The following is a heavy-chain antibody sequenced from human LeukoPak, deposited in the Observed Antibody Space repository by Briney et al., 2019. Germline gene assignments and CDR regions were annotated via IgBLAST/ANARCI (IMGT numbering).Heavy chain of an antibody. D-gene: IGHD2-15*01. CDR1: GGSISSYY. CDR3: ARDNCSGGSCHKLGFDP. J-gene: IGHJ5*02. Sequence: SETLSLTCTVSGGSISSYYWSWIRQPPGKGLEWIGIIYYSGSTNYNPSLKSRVTISVDTSKNQFSLKLSSVTAADTAVYYCARDNCSGGSCHKLGFDPWGQGTLVTVSS. CDR2: IYYSGST. V-gene: IGHV4-59*01.